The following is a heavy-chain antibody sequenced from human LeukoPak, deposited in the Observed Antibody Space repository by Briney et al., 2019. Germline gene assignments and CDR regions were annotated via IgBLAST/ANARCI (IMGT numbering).Heavy chain of an antibody. V-gene: IGHV3-30-3*01. J-gene: IGHJ4*02. D-gene: IGHD6-13*01. CDR1: GFTFSSYA. CDR3: AKLLDAAGTDY. Sequence: GGSLRLSCAASGFTFSSYAMHWVRQAPGKGLEWVAVISYDGSNKYYADSVKGRFTISRDNSKNTLYLQMNSLRAEDTAVYYCAKLLDAAGTDYWGQGTLVTVSS. CDR2: ISYDGSNK.